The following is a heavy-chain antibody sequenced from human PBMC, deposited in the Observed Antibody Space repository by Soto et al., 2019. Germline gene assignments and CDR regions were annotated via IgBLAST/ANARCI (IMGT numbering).Heavy chain of an antibody. D-gene: IGHD2-8*01. CDR2: VYHTGTT. Sequence: SETLSLTCDVSGASITTYYWSWIRQAPGKGLEWIGNVYHTGTTDYNSSLKSRVTISVDTSKNQFSLNMNSVTAADTAVYYCARRPLGSECTLDPWGQGALVTVS. CDR1: GASITTYY. J-gene: IGHJ5*01. CDR3: ARRPLGSECTLDP. V-gene: IGHV4-59*01.